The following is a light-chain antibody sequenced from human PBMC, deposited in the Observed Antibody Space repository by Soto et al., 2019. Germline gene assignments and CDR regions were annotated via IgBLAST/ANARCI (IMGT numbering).Light chain of an antibody. J-gene: IGKJ1*01. Sequence: EIVLTQSPGTLSLSPGERATLSCRASQSVSSSYLAWYQQKPGQAPRLLIYGASSRATGIPDRFSGSGSGTDFTLTISRLEPEDVAVYYCQQYGSSRKFGQGTKVEIK. V-gene: IGKV3-20*01. CDR2: GAS. CDR1: QSVSSSY. CDR3: QQYGSSRK.